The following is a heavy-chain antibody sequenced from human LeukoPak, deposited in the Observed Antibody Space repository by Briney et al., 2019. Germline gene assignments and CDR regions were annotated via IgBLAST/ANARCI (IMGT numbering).Heavy chain of an antibody. V-gene: IGHV3-15*01. D-gene: IGHD3-22*01. Sequence: GGSLRLSCAASGFTFSNAWMSWVRQAPGKGLECVGRIKSKIDGGTTDYAAPVKGRFTISREDSKNTLYLQMNSLKTEDTGVYYCTTDRTYYDDSSAYYYGLDYWGQGTLVTVSS. CDR2: IKSKIDGGTT. J-gene: IGHJ4*02. CDR3: TTDRTYYDDSSAYYYGLDY. CDR1: GFTFSNAW.